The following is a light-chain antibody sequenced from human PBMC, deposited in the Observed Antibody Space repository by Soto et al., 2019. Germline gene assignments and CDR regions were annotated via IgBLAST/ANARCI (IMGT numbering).Light chain of an antibody. Sequence: DIQMTQSPSSLSSSVGGRVTITCRASQGISNYLAWYQQKSGKVPKLLIYAASTLQSGVPSRFSGSGSGTDFTLTISSLQPEDVATYYCQKYNSAPQTFGQGTKVDIK. CDR3: QKYNSAPQT. V-gene: IGKV1-27*01. CDR1: QGISNY. J-gene: IGKJ1*01. CDR2: AAS.